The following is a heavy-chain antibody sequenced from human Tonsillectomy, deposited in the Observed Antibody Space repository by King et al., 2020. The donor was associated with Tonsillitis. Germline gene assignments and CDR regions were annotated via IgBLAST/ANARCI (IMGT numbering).Heavy chain of an antibody. V-gene: IGHV3-30*18. CDR2: ISYDGSNK. CDR1: GFTFSSYG. Sequence: VQLVESGGGVVQPGRSLRLSCAASGFTFSSYGMHWVRQAPGKGLEWVAVISYDGSNKYYADSVKGRFTISRDNSENTLYLQMNSLRAEDTAVYYCAKDRIRWYGSGSSYFDYWGQGTLVTVSS. J-gene: IGHJ4*02. CDR3: AKDRIRWYGSGSSYFDY. D-gene: IGHD3-10*01.